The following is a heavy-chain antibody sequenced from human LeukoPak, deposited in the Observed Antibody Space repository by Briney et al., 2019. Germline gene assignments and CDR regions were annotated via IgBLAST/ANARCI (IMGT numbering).Heavy chain of an antibody. CDR3: ARDGRGDSSGVFY. CDR2: IKQDGSEK. J-gene: IGHJ4*02. V-gene: IGHV3-7*01. CDR1: GFTFSSYW. Sequence: PGGSLRLSCAASGFTFSSYWMSWVRQAPGKGLEWVANIKQDGSEKYYVDSVKGRFTISRDNAKNSLYLQMNSLRAEDTAVYYCARDGRGDSSGVFYWGQGTLVTVSS. D-gene: IGHD6-6*01.